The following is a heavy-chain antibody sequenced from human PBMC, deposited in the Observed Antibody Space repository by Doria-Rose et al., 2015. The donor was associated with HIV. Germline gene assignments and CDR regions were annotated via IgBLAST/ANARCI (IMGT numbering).Heavy chain of an antibody. CDR2: IFSDDER. CDR3: ARIKSSRWYHKYYFDF. J-gene: IGHJ4*02. D-gene: IGHD6-13*01. V-gene: IGHV2-26*01. CDR1: GVSLSSPGMG. Sequence: QITLKESGPVLVKLTETLTLTCTVSGVSLSSPGMGVSWIRQPPGKALEWLANIFSDDERSYKTSLKSRLTISRGTSKSQVVLTMTDMDPVDTATYYCARIKSSRWYHKYYFDFWGQGTLVIVPA.